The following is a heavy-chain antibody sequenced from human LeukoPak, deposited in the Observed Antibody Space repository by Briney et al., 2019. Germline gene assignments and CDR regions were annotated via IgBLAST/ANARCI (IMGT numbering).Heavy chain of an antibody. J-gene: IGHJ4*02. V-gene: IGHV3-48*02. CDR1: GFIFSNYS. D-gene: IGHD2-2*01. CDR2: ISSTSNTI. Sequence: GGSLRLSCAASGFIFSNYSMNWVRQAPGKGLEWVSWISSTSNTIYYADSVKGRFTISRDTAKNSLDLQMNSLRDEDTAAYYCARPSRSTGPAYWGQGTLVTVSS. CDR3: ARPSRSTGPAY.